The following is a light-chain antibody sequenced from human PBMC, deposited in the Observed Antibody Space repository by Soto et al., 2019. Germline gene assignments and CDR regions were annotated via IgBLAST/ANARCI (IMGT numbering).Light chain of an antibody. J-gene: IGKJ1*01. CDR1: QSVSSNY. Sequence: ENVLTQFPGTLSLSPGERATLSCRASQSVSSNYLAWYQQKPGQAPRLLIYGASSRAAGIPDRFRGSGSGTDFTFTIIRLQPEDFAVYYCQHFASSPPWPFGQGTKVEMK. V-gene: IGKV3-20*01. CDR3: QHFASSPPWP. CDR2: GAS.